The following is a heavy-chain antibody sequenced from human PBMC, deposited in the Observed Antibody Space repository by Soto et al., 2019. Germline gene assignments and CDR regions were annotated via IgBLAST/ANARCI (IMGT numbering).Heavy chain of an antibody. V-gene: IGHV4-61*08. Sequence: PSETLSLTCTVSGGSISSGGYYWSWIRQHPGKGLEWIGYIYYSGSTNYNPSLKSRVTISVDTSKNQFSLKLSSVTAADTAVYYCARVPGAAAGTSTPAYYYGMDVWGQGTTVTVSS. D-gene: IGHD6-13*01. CDR1: GGSISSGGYY. CDR3: ARVPGAAAGTSTPAYYYGMDV. J-gene: IGHJ6*02. CDR2: IYYSGST.